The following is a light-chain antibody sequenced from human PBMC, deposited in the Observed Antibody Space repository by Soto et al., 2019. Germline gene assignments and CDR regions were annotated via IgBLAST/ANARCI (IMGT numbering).Light chain of an antibody. CDR2: EGS. CDR1: SSDVGSYNL. J-gene: IGLJ1*01. V-gene: IGLV2-14*02. CDR3: SSYTSSSLYV. Sequence: QSALTQPASVSGSPGQSITISCTGTSSDVGSYNLVSWYQQHPGKAPKLMIYEGSKRPSGVSNRFSGSKSGSTASLTISGLQAEDEADYYCSSYTSSSLYVFGTGTKLTVL.